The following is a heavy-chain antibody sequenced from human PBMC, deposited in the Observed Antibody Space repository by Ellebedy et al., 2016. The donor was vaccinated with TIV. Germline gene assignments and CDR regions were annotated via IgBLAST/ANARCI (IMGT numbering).Heavy chain of an antibody. CDR3: ARGGVVGPYGMDV. Sequence: GESLKISCAASGFTFSNYAMSWVRQAPGKGLEWVSALSRSFDITSYADSVKGRFTISRDNSKNTLYLQMNSLRAEETAVNYSARGGVVGPYGMDVWGQGTTVTVSS. CDR2: LSRSFDIT. J-gene: IGHJ6*02. V-gene: IGHV3-23*01. CDR1: GFTFSNYA. D-gene: IGHD1-26*01.